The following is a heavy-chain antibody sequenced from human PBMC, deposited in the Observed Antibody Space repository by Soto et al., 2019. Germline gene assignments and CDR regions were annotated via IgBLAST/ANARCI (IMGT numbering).Heavy chain of an antibody. CDR1: GYTFTDYY. V-gene: IGHV1-2*04. D-gene: IGHD2-15*01. CDR2: INPNSGAT. Sequence: ASVKLSCKTSGYTFTDYYIHWVRQAHGQGLEWMGWINPNSGATYYAQNFQGWVTMTSDTSITTAFMELSSLKYDDTAVYYCARVGGGSCSGGSCYYFNYWGQGTLVTVSS. J-gene: IGHJ4*02. CDR3: ARVGGGSCSGGSCYYFNY.